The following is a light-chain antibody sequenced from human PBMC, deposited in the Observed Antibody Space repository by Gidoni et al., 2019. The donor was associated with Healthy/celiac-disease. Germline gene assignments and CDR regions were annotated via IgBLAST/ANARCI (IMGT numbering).Light chain of an antibody. J-gene: IGKJ2*03. V-gene: IGKV1-39*01. CDR1: QSISSY. CDR2: AAS. Sequence: DIMMPPPPASLSASVGDRVTITCRASQSISSYLKWYQQKPGKAPKLLIYAASSLQSGVPARFSGSGSGTEFTLTISSLQPEDFATYYCQQSYSTPRSFGQXTKLEIK. CDR3: QQSYSTPRS.